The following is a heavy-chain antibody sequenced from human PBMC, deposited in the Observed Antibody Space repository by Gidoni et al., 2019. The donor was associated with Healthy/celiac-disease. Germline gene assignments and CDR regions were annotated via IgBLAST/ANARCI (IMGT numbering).Heavy chain of an antibody. D-gene: IGHD3-10*01. CDR3: AKEGVSGGRAFDI. Sequence: QVQLVESGGGVVQPGRSLSLSCAASGFAFSSYGMHWVRQAPGKGLEWVAVISYDGSNKYYADSVKGRFTISRDNSKNTLYLQMNSLRAEDTAVYYCAKEGVSGGRAFDIWGQGTMVTVSS. CDR2: ISYDGSNK. V-gene: IGHV3-30*18. J-gene: IGHJ3*02. CDR1: GFAFSSYG.